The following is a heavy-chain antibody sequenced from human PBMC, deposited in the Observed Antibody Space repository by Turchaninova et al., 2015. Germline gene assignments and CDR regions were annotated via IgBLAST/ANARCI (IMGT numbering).Heavy chain of an antibody. CDR2: INHSGST. Sequence: GLLKPSETLSLTCAVYGGSFSGHYWSWIRQPPGKGLEWIGEINHSGSTNYNPSLKSRVTISVDTSKNTFSLKLSSVTAADPAVYYCAGEPGGIAVAGTGAFDIWGQGTMVTVSS. CDR3: AGEPGGIAVAGTGAFDI. D-gene: IGHD6-19*01. J-gene: IGHJ3*02. V-gene: IGHV4-34*01. CDR1: GGSFSGHY.